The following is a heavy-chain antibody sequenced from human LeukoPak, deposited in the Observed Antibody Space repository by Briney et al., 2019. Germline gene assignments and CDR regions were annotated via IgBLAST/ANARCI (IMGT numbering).Heavy chain of an antibody. V-gene: IGHV3-21*01. D-gene: IGHD3-22*01. J-gene: IGHJ4*02. CDR3: AREVSEGFDF. CDR1: GFTFSGYS. Sequence: GGSLRLSCTASGFTFSGYSMNWIRQAPGKGLEWVSSFGTRSTSVYHAGSVKGRFAISRDNAKNSLYLQMNSLRAEDMALYYCAREVSEGFDFWGQGTLVTVSS. CDR2: FGTRSTSV.